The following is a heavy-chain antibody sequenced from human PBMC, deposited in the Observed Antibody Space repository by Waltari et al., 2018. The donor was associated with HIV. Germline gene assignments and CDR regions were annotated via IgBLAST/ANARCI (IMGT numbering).Heavy chain of an antibody. Sequence: EVQLVESGGDLVKPGGSLRLSCAASGFTVSAYSIIWVRQAPGKGLEWVCYINSGSDSLGADSVKGRFTISRDNARNSVSLQMSSLRAEDTALYYCARDGGRSGDLDYWGQGSLVTVSS. D-gene: IGHD2-15*01. CDR3: ARDGGRSGDLDY. CDR2: INSGSDSL. CDR1: GFTVSAYS. J-gene: IGHJ4*02. V-gene: IGHV3-21*01.